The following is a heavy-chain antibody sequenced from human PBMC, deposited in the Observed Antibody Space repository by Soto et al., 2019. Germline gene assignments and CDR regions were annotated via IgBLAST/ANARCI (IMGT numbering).Heavy chain of an antibody. V-gene: IGHV1-18*01. CDR2: ISPNNGNT. Sequence: QIQLVQSGAEVKKPGASVKVSCKASGYTFANYGLTWLRQAPGQGPEWMRWISPNNGNTNYAQKFQGRVTLTTDTYMSTAYMELRSLRFDDTAMYYCALRDYSKDFNYWGQGALVTVSS. D-gene: IGHD2-15*01. CDR3: ALRDYSKDFNY. CDR1: GYTFANYG. J-gene: IGHJ4*02.